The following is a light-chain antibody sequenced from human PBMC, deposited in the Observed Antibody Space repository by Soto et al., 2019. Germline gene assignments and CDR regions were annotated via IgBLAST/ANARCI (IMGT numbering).Light chain of an antibody. CDR2: GAS. CDR3: QQLTNFRFT. Sequence: IQLTQSPSSLSASVGDRVTITCRASQGINKFLAWYQQRPGKAPQLLVYGASTLRSGVPSRFSGSGSGTDFTLTTISLQPEDFATYSCQQLTNFRFTFGQGTKLDIK. J-gene: IGKJ2*01. CDR1: QGINKF. V-gene: IGKV1-9*01.